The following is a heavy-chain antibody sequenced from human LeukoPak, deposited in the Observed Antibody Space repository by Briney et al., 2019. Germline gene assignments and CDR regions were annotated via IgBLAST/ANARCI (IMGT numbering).Heavy chain of an antibody. CDR2: ISGSGGST. CDR3: AKVYNPYSSSPLDAFDI. V-gene: IGHV3-23*01. D-gene: IGHD6-6*01. Sequence: PGGSLRLSCAASGFTFSNYAMSWVRQAPGKGLEWVSAISGSGGSTYYADSVKGRFTISRDNSKNTLYLQMNSLRAEDTAVYYCAKVYNPYSSSPLDAFDIWGQGTMVTVSS. CDR1: GFTFSNYA. J-gene: IGHJ3*02.